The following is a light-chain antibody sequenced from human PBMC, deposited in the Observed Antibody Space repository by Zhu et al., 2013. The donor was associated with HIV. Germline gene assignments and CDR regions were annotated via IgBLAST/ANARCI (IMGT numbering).Light chain of an antibody. Sequence: DIVLTQSPGTLSLSPGERATLSCRASQSVGNNFLAWYQHKPGQAPRLLIYGTSTRATGIPDRFSGSGSGTDFTLSISRLEPEDFGLYYCQQYGSSLTWTFGQGTKVEIK. CDR1: QSVGNNF. CDR3: QQYGSSLTWT. CDR2: GTS. V-gene: IGKV3-20*01. J-gene: IGKJ1*01.